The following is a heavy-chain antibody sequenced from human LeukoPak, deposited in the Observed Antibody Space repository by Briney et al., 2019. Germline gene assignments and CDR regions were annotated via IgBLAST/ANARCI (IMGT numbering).Heavy chain of an antibody. Sequence: GGSLRLSCAASGFTFSSYWMSWVRQAPGKGLEWVAVISYDGSNKYYADSVKGRFTISRDNSKNTLYLQMNSLRAEDTAVYYCAKDRYTGSNWFDPWGQGTLVTVSS. CDR3: AKDRYTGSNWFDP. D-gene: IGHD3-16*02. J-gene: IGHJ5*02. CDR2: ISYDGSNK. V-gene: IGHV3-30*18. CDR1: GFTFSSYW.